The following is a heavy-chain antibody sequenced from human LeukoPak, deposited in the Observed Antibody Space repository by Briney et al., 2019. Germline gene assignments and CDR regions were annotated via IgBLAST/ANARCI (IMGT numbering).Heavy chain of an antibody. CDR2: ISSSSSTI. Sequence: GGSLRLSCAASGFTFSSYSMNWVRQAPGKGLEWVSYISSSSSTIYYADSVKGRFTISRDNAKNTLYLQMNSLRAEDTAVYYCARMISGIFDDAFDIWGQGTMVTVSS. V-gene: IGHV3-48*01. J-gene: IGHJ3*02. CDR1: GFTFSSYS. D-gene: IGHD3/OR15-3a*01. CDR3: ARMISGIFDDAFDI.